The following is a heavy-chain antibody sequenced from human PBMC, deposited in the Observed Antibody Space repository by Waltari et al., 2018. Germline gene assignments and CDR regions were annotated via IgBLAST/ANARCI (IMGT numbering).Heavy chain of an antibody. V-gene: IGHV3-74*01. D-gene: IGHD1-26*01. CDR3: AKDIISGTALGWEHAFDI. CDR2: INLDGSGT. J-gene: IGHJ3*02. Sequence: EVQLVESGGGLVRPGGSLTLSCEVSGFRLSDYWLPWVRQAPGKGLIWVSAINLDGSGTWYADSVRGRLTISRDSAKNALYLQMNSLRPEDTAIYYCAKDIISGTALGWEHAFDIWGQGTMVTVSS. CDR1: GFRLSDYW.